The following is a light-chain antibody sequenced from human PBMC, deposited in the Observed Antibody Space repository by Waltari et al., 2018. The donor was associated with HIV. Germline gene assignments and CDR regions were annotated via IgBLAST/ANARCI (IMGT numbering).Light chain of an antibody. CDR3: CSYAGNTTFYV. J-gene: IGLJ1*01. CDR1: SSDVGSFNI. CDR2: EGS. Sequence: QSALTQPASVSGSPGQSITISCTGTSSDVGSFNIVAWYQQHPGKAPKLMIYEGSKRPSGVSNRFSGSKSGNTASLTISGLQAEDEADYYCCSYAGNTTFYVFGTGTKVTVL. V-gene: IGLV2-23*01.